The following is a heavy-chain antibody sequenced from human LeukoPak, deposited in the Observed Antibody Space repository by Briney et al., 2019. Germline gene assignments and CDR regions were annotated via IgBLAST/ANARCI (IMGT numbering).Heavy chain of an antibody. CDR3: AKDLTYYYGSGIDY. D-gene: IGHD3-10*01. Sequence: GGSLRLSCAASGFTFDDYAMNWVRQAPGKGLEWVSGISWNSGSKGYADSVKGRFTISRDNAKNSLYLQMNSLRAEDTAFYYCAKDLTYYYGSGIDYWGQGTLVTVSS. CDR1: GFTFDDYA. V-gene: IGHV3-9*01. J-gene: IGHJ4*02. CDR2: ISWNSGSK.